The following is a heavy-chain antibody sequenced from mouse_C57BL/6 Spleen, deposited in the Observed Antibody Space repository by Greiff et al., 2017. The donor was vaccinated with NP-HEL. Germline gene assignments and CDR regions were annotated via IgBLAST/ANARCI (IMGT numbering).Heavy chain of an antibody. CDR1: GYTFTSYG. V-gene: IGHV1-81*01. CDR3: ARYPYDYNAMDY. Sequence: VQLKESGAELARPGASVKLSCKASGYTFTSYGISWVKQRTGQGLEWIGEIYPRSGNTYYNEKFKGKATLTADKSSSTAYMELRSLTSEDSAVYFCARYPYDYNAMDYWGQGTSVTVSS. CDR2: IYPRSGNT. D-gene: IGHD2-10*02. J-gene: IGHJ4*01.